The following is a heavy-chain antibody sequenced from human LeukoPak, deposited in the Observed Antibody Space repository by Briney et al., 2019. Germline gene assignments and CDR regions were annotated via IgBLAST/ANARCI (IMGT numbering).Heavy chain of an antibody. CDR2: LYSGGAT. Sequence: GGSLRLSCAVSGFTVSNNYMSWVRQAPGRGLEWVSVLYSGGATYYADSVKGRFTISRDDSKNTLYLQMNSLRAEDTAVYYCAKDPKYSSGYPDYWGQGTLVTVSS. CDR3: AKDPKYSSGYPDY. D-gene: IGHD3-22*01. V-gene: IGHV3-66*01. CDR1: GFTVSNNY. J-gene: IGHJ4*02.